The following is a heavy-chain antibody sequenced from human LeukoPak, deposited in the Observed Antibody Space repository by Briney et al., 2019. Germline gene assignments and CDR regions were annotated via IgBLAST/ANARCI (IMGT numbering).Heavy chain of an antibody. J-gene: IGHJ4*02. CDR2: ISGSGGST. CDR3: AKGSSPYSSGWYLYY. D-gene: IGHD6-25*01. CDR1: GFTFDDYG. Sequence: GGSLRLSCAASGFTFDDYGMSWVRQAPGKGLEWVSAISGSGGSTYYADSVKGRFTISRDNSKNTLYLQMNSLRAEDTAVYYCAKGSSPYSSGWYLYYWGQGTLVTVSS. V-gene: IGHV3-23*01.